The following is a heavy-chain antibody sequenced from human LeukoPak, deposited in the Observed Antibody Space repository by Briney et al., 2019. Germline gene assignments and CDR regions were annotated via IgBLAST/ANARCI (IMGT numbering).Heavy chain of an antibody. CDR2: TSSDGTVK. Sequence: PGGSLRLSCAASGFTLSTYAMHWVRQAPGKGLEWVAVTSSDGTVKYYPDSVKGRFTISRDNSKNTLYLQVSSLRPEDTGVYYCARDPVPAAARHFDYWGQGTLVTVSS. D-gene: IGHD2-2*01. CDR1: GFTLSTYA. J-gene: IGHJ4*01. V-gene: IGHV3-30-3*01. CDR3: ARDPVPAAARHFDY.